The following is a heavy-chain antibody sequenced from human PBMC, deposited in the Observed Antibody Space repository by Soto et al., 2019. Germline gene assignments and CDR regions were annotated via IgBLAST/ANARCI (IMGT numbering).Heavy chain of an antibody. D-gene: IGHD2-15*01. CDR1: GFTFSSYG. V-gene: IGHV3-33*01. CDR2: IWYDGSNK. CDR3: ARSESVVVVAAPYYYYGMDV. J-gene: IGHJ6*02. Sequence: GGSLRLSCAASGFTFSSYGMHWVRQAPGKGLEWVAVIWYDGSNKYYADSVKGRFTISRDNSKNTLYLQMNSLRAEDTAVYYCARSESVVVVAAPYYYYGMDVWGQGTTVTVSS.